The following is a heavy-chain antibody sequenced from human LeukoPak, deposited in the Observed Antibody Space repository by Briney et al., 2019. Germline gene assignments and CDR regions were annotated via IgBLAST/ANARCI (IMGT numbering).Heavy chain of an antibody. CDR3: ARAGNSGYGDHAVDL. J-gene: IGHJ3*01. Sequence: PSESLSLTCTVSGGSISTYYWRWIRQPPGKGLEWIGYVYYTGSTNYNPSLKSRVTMSVDTSKNQFSLKLSSVTAADTAVYYCARAGNSGYGDHAVDLWGQGRMVTVSS. CDR1: GGSISTYY. D-gene: IGHD5-12*01. CDR2: VYYTGST. V-gene: IGHV4-59*01.